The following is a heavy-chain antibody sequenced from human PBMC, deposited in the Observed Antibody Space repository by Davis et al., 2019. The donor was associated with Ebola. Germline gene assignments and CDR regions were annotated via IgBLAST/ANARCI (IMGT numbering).Heavy chain of an antibody. D-gene: IGHD1-26*01. Sequence: PGGSLRLSCAASGFTFSSYAMHWVRQAPGKGLEWVAVISYDGSNKYYADSVKGRFTISRDNSKNTLYLQMNSLRAEDTAVYYCARDRFRGTHSEFVFDYWGQGTLVTVSS. CDR2: ISYDGSNK. CDR3: ARDRFRGTHSEFVFDY. J-gene: IGHJ4*02. V-gene: IGHV3-30-3*01. CDR1: GFTFSSYA.